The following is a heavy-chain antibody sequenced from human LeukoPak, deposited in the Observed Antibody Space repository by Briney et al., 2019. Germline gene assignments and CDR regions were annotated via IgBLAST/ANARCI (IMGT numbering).Heavy chain of an antibody. CDR3: ARGVAVVIAASYNYGLDV. Sequence: GRSLRLSCAASGFTFSSYAMHWVRQAPGKGLEWVAVISYDGSNKYYADSVKGRFTISRDNSKNTLYLQMNSLRAEDTAVYFCARGVAVVIAASYNYGLDVWGQGTTVTVSS. CDR1: GFTFSSYA. V-gene: IGHV3-30*04. CDR2: ISYDGSNK. D-gene: IGHD2-15*01. J-gene: IGHJ6*02.